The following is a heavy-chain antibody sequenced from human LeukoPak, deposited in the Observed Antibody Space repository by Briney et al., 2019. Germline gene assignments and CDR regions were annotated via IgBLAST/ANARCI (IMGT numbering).Heavy chain of an antibody. CDR3: SRTGLVDFDY. V-gene: IGHV3-49*04. CDR2: IRRRAYGGAA. D-gene: IGHD1-14*01. Sequence: GQSLRLSCTTSGFASDDFAMSWVRQPAGKGLEWVGFIRRRAYGGAAEYAASVKGRFIISRDDSKGIAYLQMNSLKTEDTAVYYCSRTGLVDFDYWGQGSRVIVSP. J-gene: IGHJ4*02. CDR1: GFASDDFA.